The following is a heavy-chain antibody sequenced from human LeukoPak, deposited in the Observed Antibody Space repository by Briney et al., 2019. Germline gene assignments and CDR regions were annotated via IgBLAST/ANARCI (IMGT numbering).Heavy chain of an antibody. J-gene: IGHJ4*02. D-gene: IGHD6-13*01. V-gene: IGHV3-30*18. Sequence: PGGSLRLSCAASGFTFSSYGMHWVCQAPGKGLEWVAVISYDGSNKYYADSVKGRFTISRDNSKNTLYLQMNSLRAEDTAVYYCAKPYSSSWYYPAGYYFDYWGQGTLVTVSS. CDR2: ISYDGSNK. CDR3: AKPYSSSWYYPAGYYFDY. CDR1: GFTFSSYG.